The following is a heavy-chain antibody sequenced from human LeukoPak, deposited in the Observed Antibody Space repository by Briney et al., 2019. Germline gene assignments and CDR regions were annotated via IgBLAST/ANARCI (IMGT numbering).Heavy chain of an antibody. CDR3: ATRSSGWQSDY. Sequence: GSSVKVSCKASGGTFSSYAISWVRQAPGQELEWMGGIIPIFGTANYAQKFQGRVTITADKSTSTAYMELSSLRSEDTAVYYCATRSSGWQSDYWGQGTLVTVSS. CDR1: GGTFSSYA. V-gene: IGHV1-69*06. CDR2: IIPIFGTA. D-gene: IGHD6-19*01. J-gene: IGHJ4*02.